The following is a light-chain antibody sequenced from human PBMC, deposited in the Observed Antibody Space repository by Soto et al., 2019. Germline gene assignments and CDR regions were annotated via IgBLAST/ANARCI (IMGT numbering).Light chain of an antibody. V-gene: IGLV1-44*01. CDR1: SSNIGSNT. J-gene: IGLJ1*01. CDR2: ASN. CDR3: AAWDDSLSVYV. Sequence: QSVLTQPPSASGAPGQRVTISCSGSSSNIGSNTVNWYQQLPGTTPKLLMSASNQRPSGVPDRFSGSKSGTSASLAISGLQSEDEADYYCAAWDDSLSVYVFGTGTKV.